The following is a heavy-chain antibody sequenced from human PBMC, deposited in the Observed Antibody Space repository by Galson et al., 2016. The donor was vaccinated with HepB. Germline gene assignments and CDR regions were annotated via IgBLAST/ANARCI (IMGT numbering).Heavy chain of an antibody. J-gene: IGHJ4*02. CDR1: GYSFNIYW. CDR3: ARQLRPMVRGEDYFDY. CDR2: IYLGDSDT. V-gene: IGHV5-51*01. Sequence: QSGAEVKKPGESLKISCKASGYSFNIYWIGWVRQMPGKGLEWMGIIYLGDSDTRYSPSFQGQVTISADKSINTAYPHWSSLKASDTAMYYCARQLRPMVRGEDYFDYWGQGTLVTVSS. D-gene: IGHD3-10*01.